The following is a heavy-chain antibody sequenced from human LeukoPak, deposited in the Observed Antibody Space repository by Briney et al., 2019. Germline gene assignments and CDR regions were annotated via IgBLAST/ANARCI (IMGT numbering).Heavy chain of an antibody. D-gene: IGHD2-2*02. CDR1: GVLDGGDY. CDR2: IRSGYT. Sequence: SETLSPTCAGHGVLDGGDYSSWISQSPGKGLEWIGEIRSGYTNYNPSLKTRVTISADTSENQLSLRLTSVTAADTAVYYCAWMRCGHTGNRCYNYWGQGTLVTVSS. CDR3: AWMRCGHTGNRCYNY. J-gene: IGHJ4*02. V-gene: IGHV4-34*01.